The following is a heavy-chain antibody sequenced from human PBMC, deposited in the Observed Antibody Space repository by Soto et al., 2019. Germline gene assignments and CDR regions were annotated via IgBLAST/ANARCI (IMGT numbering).Heavy chain of an antibody. CDR2: ISYDGSNK. D-gene: IGHD3-16*01. Sequence: QVQLVESGGGVVQPGRSLRLSCAASGFTFSSYAMHWVRQAPGKGLEWVAVISYDGSNKYYADSVKGRFTISRDNSKNPLYLQMNSLRAEDTAVYYCARDGGGDEVVGYFDYWGQGTLVTVSS. CDR1: GFTFSSYA. CDR3: ARDGGGDEVVGYFDY. J-gene: IGHJ4*02. V-gene: IGHV3-30-3*01.